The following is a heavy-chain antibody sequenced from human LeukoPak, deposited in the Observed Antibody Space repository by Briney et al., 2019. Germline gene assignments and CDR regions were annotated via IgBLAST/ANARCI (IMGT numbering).Heavy chain of an antibody. J-gene: IGHJ3*01. D-gene: IGHD2-15*01. CDR2: ISYDGRNK. CDR3: AKPRDIDSWAFDV. V-gene: IGHV3-30*18. Sequence: GGSLRLSCAASGFTFNNHDMHWVRQARGKGLEWVAGISYDGRNKYYADSVKGRFTISRDNSKNTLNLQMNSLRTEDTAVYYCAKPRDIDSWAFDVWGQGTMVTVS. CDR1: GFTFNNHD.